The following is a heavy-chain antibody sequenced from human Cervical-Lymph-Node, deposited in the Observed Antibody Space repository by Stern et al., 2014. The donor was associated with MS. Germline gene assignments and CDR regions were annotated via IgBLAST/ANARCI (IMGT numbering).Heavy chain of an antibody. CDR1: GGTFSSNA. V-gene: IGHV1-69*01. J-gene: IGHJ6*02. CDR2: IIPKFGEA. Sequence: QVQLAESGAEVKKPGSSVKVSCKASGGTFSSNAISWVRQAPGQGLEWMGGIIPKFGEANCAQKFQGRVTITADESTSTACMELSSLRSEDTAVYYCARYSSPSPFYGMDVWGQGTTVTVSS. D-gene: IGHD6-13*01. CDR3: ARYSSPSPFYGMDV.